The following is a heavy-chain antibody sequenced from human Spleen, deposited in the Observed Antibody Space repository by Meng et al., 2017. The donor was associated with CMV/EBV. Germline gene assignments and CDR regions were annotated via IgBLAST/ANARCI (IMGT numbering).Heavy chain of an antibody. D-gene: IGHD1-1*01. J-gene: IGHJ3*02. V-gene: IGHV3-30*04. CDR3: ARDRNDRGAFDI. CDR1: GFTFSRSA. Sequence: GESLKISCAASGFTFSRSAMHWVRQAPGKGLEWVAVISDDGDIKYYADSVKGRFTISRDNAKNSLYLQMNSLRAEDTAVYYCARDRNDRGAFDIWGRGTMVTVSS. CDR2: ISDDGDIK.